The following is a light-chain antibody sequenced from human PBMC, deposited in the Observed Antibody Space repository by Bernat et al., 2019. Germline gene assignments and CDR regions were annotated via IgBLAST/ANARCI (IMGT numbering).Light chain of an antibody. CDR2: ATS. CDR3: RHYVPSPEIT. V-gene: IGKV3-20*01. J-gene: IGKJ5*01. Sequence: IVLTQSPGTLSLSPGETATLSCRAGQNVLSASIAWYQHRPGQPPRLLIYATSTWAAGTPARFSGSGSGTDFTLTISSLEPEDFAVYYCRHYVPSPEITFGQGTRLEIK. CDR1: QNVLSAS.